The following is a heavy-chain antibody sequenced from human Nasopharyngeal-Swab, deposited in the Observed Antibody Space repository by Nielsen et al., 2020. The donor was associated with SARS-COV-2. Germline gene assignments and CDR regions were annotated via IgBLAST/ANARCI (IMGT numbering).Heavy chain of an antibody. CDR1: GFTFSNYW. D-gene: IGHD7-27*01. V-gene: IGHV3-74*01. CDR2: INSDGSRT. CDR3: ARDFDKTGD. Sequence: GESLKISCAVSGFTFSNYWIHWVCQAPGKGLVWVSRINSDGSRTGYADSVKGRFAISRDNAKNTVYLEMNSLRAEDTAVYYCARDFDKTGDWGQGTLVTVSS. J-gene: IGHJ4*02.